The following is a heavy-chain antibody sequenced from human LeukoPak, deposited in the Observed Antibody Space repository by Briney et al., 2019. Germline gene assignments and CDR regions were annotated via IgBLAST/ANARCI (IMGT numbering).Heavy chain of an antibody. D-gene: IGHD2-2*03. CDR1: GYTFTSYY. J-gene: IGHJ4*02. CDR3: ARSPLDIVVVPAAILVFDY. V-gene: IGHV1-2*02. CDR2: INPNSGGT. Sequence: GASVKVSCKASGYTFTSYYMHWVRQAPGQGLEWMGWINPNSGGTNYAQKFQGRVTMTRDTYISTAYMELSRLRSDDTAVYYCARSPLDIVVVPAAILVFDYWGQGTLVTVSS.